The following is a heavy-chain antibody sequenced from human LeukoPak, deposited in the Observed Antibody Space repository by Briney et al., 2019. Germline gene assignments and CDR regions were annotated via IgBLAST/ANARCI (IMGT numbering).Heavy chain of an antibody. D-gene: IGHD5-18*01. J-gene: IGHJ3*02. V-gene: IGHV4-59*01. Sequence: SETLSLTCTVSGGSISSYYWSWIRQPPGKGLEWIGYIYYSGSTNYNPSLKSRVTISVDTSKNQFSLKLSSVTAADTAVYYCARDRVVTAMVFDIWGQGTMVTVSS. CDR3: ARDRVVTAMVFDI. CDR1: GGSISSYY. CDR2: IYYSGST.